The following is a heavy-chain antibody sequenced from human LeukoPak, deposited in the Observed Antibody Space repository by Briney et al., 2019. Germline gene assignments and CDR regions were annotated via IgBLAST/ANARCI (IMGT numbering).Heavy chain of an antibody. CDR2: IHYSGAT. J-gene: IGHJ4*02. CDR3: ARVSYYYGSGSYYNDY. Sequence: SETLSLTCAVSGGSIRSSSYYWGWIRQPPGKGLEWIGSIHYSGATYYSPSLRSRVTISVDTSKNQFSLKLSSLTAADTAVYYCARVSYYYGSGSYYNDYWGQGTLVTVSS. D-gene: IGHD3-10*01. CDR1: GGSIRSSSYY. V-gene: IGHV4-39*01.